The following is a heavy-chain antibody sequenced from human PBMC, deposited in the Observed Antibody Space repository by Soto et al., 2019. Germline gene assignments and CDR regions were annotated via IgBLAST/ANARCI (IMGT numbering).Heavy chain of an antibody. CDR1: GYTFTGYY. CDR3: ARCSTTADDAFDI. Sequence: ASVKVSCKASGYTFTGYYMHWVRQAPGQGLEWMGWINPNSGGTNYAQKFQGWVTMTRDTSISTAYMELSRLRSDDTAVYYRARCSTTADDAFDIWGQGTMVTVSS. CDR2: INPNSGGT. D-gene: IGHD4-17*01. J-gene: IGHJ3*02. V-gene: IGHV1-2*04.